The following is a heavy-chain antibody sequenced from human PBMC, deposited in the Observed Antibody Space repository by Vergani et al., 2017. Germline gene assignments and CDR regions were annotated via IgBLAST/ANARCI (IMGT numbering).Heavy chain of an antibody. CDR2: IYSGGST. Sequence: EVQLVETGGGLIQPGGSLRLSCAASGFTVSSNYMSWVRQAPGKGLEWVSVIYSGGSTYYAESVKGRFTISRDNSKNTLYLQMNSLRAEDTAVYYCASGEMATIMSHWGQGTLVTVSS. D-gene: IGHD5-24*01. CDR1: GFTVSSNY. V-gene: IGHV3-53*02. CDR3: ASGEMATIMSH. J-gene: IGHJ4*02.